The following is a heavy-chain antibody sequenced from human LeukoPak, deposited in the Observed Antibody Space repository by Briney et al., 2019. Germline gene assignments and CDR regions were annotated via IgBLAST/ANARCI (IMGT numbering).Heavy chain of an antibody. Sequence: GGSLRLSCAASGFTFSSYGMHWVRQAPGKGLEWVAFIRYDGSNNYYADSVKGRFTISRDNSKNTLYLQMNSLRAEDTAVYYCAKGLYCSSTSCSDAFDIWGQGTMVTVSS. V-gene: IGHV3-30*02. CDR2: IRYDGSNN. CDR1: GFTFSSYG. D-gene: IGHD2-2*01. J-gene: IGHJ3*02. CDR3: AKGLYCSSTSCSDAFDI.